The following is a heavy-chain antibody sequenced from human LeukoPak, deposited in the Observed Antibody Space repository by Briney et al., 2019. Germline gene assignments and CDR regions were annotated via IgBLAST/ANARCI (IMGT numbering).Heavy chain of an antibody. CDR3: ARSRLRNYGRWFDP. Sequence: SETLSLTCAVYGGSFSGYYWSWIRQPPGKGLEWIGEINHSGSTNYNPSLKSRVTISVDTSKNQFSLKLSSVTAADTAVYYCARSRLRNYGRWFDPWGQGTLVTVSS. D-gene: IGHD1-7*01. V-gene: IGHV4-34*01. J-gene: IGHJ5*02. CDR1: GGSFSGYY. CDR2: INHSGST.